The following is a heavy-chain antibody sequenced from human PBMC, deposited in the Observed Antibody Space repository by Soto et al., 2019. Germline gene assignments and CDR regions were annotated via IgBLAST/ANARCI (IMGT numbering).Heavy chain of an antibody. V-gene: IGHV1-2*04. D-gene: IGHD6-13*01. Sequence: ASVKVSCKASGYTFTGYYMHWVRQAPGQGLEWMGWINPNSGGTNYAQKFQGWVTMTRDTSISTAYMELSRLRSDDTAVYYCARDMLHRDSSSRPPPYYYYYGMDVWGQGTTVTVSS. CDR3: ARDMLHRDSSSRPPPYYYYYGMDV. CDR1: GYTFTGYY. CDR2: INPNSGGT. J-gene: IGHJ6*02.